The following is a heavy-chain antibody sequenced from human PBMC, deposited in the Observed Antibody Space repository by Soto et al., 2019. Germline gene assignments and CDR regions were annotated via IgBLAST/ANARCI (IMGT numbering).Heavy chain of an antibody. CDR2: ISYDGSNK. V-gene: IGHV3-30*18. CDR3: AKLLILVGDYYFDY. J-gene: IGHJ4*02. D-gene: IGHD4-17*01. Sequence: QVQLVESGGVVVQPGRSLRLSCAASGFTFSSYGMHWVRQAPGKGLEWVAVISYDGSNKYYADSVKGRFTISRDNSKNTLYLQMNSLRAEDTAVYYCAKLLILVGDYYFDYWGQGTLVTVSS. CDR1: GFTFSSYG.